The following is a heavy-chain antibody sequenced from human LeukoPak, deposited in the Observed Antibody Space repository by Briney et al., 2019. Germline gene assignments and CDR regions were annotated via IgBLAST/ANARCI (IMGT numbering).Heavy chain of an antibody. J-gene: IGHJ4*02. Sequence: GASVKVSFTASGYTFTSYAMHWVRQAPGQRLEWMGWINAGNGNTKYSQKFQGRVTITRDTSASTAYMELSSLRSEDTAVYYCARVGGYCSGGSRYSGYFDYWGQGTLVTVSS. D-gene: IGHD2-15*01. V-gene: IGHV1-3*01. CDR2: INAGNGNT. CDR1: GYTFTSYA. CDR3: ARVGGYCSGGSRYSGYFDY.